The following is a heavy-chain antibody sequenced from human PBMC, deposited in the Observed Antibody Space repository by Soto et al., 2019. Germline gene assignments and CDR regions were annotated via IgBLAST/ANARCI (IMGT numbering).Heavy chain of an antibody. CDR2: IYKSTTT. Sequence: SETLSLTCSVSGDSISTVDYFWAWIRQPPGQALEYIGYIYKSTTTYYNPSFESRVAISLDTSKSQFSLNVTSVTAADTAVYFCARGRYCLTGRCFPNWFDSWGQGTLVTV. J-gene: IGHJ5*01. V-gene: IGHV4-30-4*01. D-gene: IGHD2-15*01. CDR3: ARGRYCLTGRCFPNWFDS. CDR1: GDSISTVDYF.